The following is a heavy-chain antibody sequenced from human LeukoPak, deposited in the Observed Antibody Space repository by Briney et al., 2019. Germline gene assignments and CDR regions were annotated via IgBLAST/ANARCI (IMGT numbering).Heavy chain of an antibody. Sequence: PGGSLRLSCAASGFTFSSYAMHWVRQAPGEGLEWVSVISRGADTYYADSVKGRFIIYRDSSTNTVYLQMDRLRAEDTAVYFCVKETPGTTMYYWGQGTLVTVSS. V-gene: IGHV3-66*01. CDR2: ISRGADT. CDR1: GFTFSSYA. D-gene: IGHD4-11*01. J-gene: IGHJ4*02. CDR3: VKETPGTTMYY.